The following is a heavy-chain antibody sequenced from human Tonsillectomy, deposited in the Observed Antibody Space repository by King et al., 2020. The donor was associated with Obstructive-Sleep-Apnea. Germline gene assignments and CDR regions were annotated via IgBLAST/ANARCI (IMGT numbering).Heavy chain of an antibody. CDR1: GFSFSSYS. Sequence: VQLVESGGGLVKPGGSLRLSCAASGFSFSSYSMNWVRQAPGKGLEWVSSVSSSSSYIYYADSVKGRFTISRDNAKNSLYLQMNSLRAEDTAVHYCARRVGGCSGGSCPFDYWGQGTLVTVSS. D-gene: IGHD2-15*01. V-gene: IGHV3-21*01. J-gene: IGHJ4*02. CDR3: ARRVGGCSGGSCPFDY. CDR2: VSSSSSYI.